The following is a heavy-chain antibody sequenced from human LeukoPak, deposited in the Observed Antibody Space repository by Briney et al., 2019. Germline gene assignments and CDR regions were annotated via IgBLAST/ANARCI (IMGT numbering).Heavy chain of an antibody. V-gene: IGHV3-49*03. Sequence: GGSLRLSCTASGFTFGDYAMSWFRQAPGKGLEWVGFIRSKAYGGSTEYAASVKGRFTISRDDSKSVAYLQMNSLKTEDTAVYYCTRGVDYDSSGCDYWGQGTLVTVSS. CDR3: TRGVDYDSSGCDY. D-gene: IGHD3-22*01. J-gene: IGHJ4*02. CDR2: IRSKAYGGST. CDR1: GFTFGDYA.